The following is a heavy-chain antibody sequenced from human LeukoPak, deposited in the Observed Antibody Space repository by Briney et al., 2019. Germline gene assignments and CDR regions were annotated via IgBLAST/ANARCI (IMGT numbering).Heavy chain of an antibody. D-gene: IGHD1-1*01. CDR3: ARGRVIKGTTPFDY. CDR1: GFTFSSYS. V-gene: IGHV3-48*01. CDR2: ISSSSSTI. Sequence: GGSLRLSCAASGFTFSSYSMNWVRQAPGKGLEWVSSISSSSSTIYYADSVKGRFTISRDNAKNSLYLQMNSLRAEDTAVYYCARGRVIKGTTPFDYWGQGTLVTVSS. J-gene: IGHJ4*02.